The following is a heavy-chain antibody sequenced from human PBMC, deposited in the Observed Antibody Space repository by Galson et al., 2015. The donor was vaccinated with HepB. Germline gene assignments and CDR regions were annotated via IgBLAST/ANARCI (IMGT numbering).Heavy chain of an antibody. CDR2: INEDGSVN. Sequence: SLRLSCAASGFTFSTYWMSWVRQAPGKGLEWVGNINEDGSVNYYRDSMKGRFTISRDNSKNSLYLQMNSLRAEDTAVYYCARGRWPSGYGRTFGDYWGQGTLVTVSS. D-gene: IGHD5-12*01. J-gene: IGHJ4*02. CDR1: GFTFSTYW. V-gene: IGHV3-7*01. CDR3: ARGRWPSGYGRTFGDY.